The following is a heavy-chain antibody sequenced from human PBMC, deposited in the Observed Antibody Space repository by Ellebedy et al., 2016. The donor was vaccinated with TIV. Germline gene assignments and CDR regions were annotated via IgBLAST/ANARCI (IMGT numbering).Heavy chain of an antibody. V-gene: IGHV3-48*02. CDR2: ISSSSSTI. Sequence: PGGSLTLSCAASGFTFSSYSMNWVRQAPGKGLEWVSYISSSSSTIYYADSVKGRFTISRDNAKNSLYLQMNSMRDEDTAVYYCARDEAEVGATFFGYWGQGTLVTVSS. J-gene: IGHJ4*02. CDR1: GFTFSSYS. CDR3: ARDEAEVGATFFGY. D-gene: IGHD3-3*01.